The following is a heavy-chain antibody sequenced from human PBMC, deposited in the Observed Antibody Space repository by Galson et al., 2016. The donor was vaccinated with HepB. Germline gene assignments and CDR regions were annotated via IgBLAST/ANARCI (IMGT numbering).Heavy chain of an antibody. V-gene: IGHV3-30*18. D-gene: IGHD2-2*01. CDR2: ISYDGSNK. CDR1: GFTFSSYG. Sequence: SLRLSCAASGFTFSSYGMHWVRQAPGKGLEWVAFISYDGSNKKYADSVKGRFTISRDNSKKTLYLQMNSLRAEDTAVYYCAKDGRIYCSSASCHDHFHYWGQGTVVTVSS. CDR3: AKDGRIYCSSASCHDHFHY. J-gene: IGHJ4*02.